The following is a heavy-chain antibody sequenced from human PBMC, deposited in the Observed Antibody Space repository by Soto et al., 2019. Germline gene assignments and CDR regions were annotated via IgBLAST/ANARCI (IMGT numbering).Heavy chain of an antibody. CDR2: ITGSGGTI. Sequence: DVQLLESGGGLVQPGGSLRLSCAASGFSFSTYAMIWVRQAPGKGQEWVSGITGSGGTIEYAASVKGRFTISRDNSKNTVYLQMNSLRAEDTAMYYCAKDAVYGDGLWLVADWGQGTLVTVS. J-gene: IGHJ1*01. V-gene: IGHV3-23*01. D-gene: IGHD2-21*02. CDR3: AKDAVYGDGLWLVAD. CDR1: GFSFSTYA.